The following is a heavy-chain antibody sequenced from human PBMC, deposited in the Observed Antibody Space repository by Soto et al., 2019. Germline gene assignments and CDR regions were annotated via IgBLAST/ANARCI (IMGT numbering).Heavy chain of an antibody. D-gene: IGHD3-10*01. CDR1: GFTFSSYA. CDR2: ISGSGGST. V-gene: IGHV3-23*01. Sequence: PGGSLRLSCAASGFTFSSYAMSWVRQAPGKGLEWVSAISGSGGSTYYADSVKGRFTISRDNSKNTLYLQMNSLRAEDTAVYYCAKDPMVRGVPNWFDPWGQGTLVTVSS. CDR3: AKDPMVRGVPNWFDP. J-gene: IGHJ5*02.